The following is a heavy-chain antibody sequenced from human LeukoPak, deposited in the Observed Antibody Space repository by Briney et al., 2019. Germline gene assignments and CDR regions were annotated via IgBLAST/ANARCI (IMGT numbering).Heavy chain of an antibody. CDR1: GFTFDDYA. Sequence: GGSLRLSYAASGFTFDDYAMHWVRQAPGKGLEWVSGISWNSGSIGYADSVKGRFTISRDNAKNSLYLQMNSLRAEDTALYYCVRTILFDYWGQGTLVTVSS. CDR3: VRTILFDY. D-gene: IGHD2-2*02. V-gene: IGHV3-9*01. CDR2: ISWNSGSI. J-gene: IGHJ4*02.